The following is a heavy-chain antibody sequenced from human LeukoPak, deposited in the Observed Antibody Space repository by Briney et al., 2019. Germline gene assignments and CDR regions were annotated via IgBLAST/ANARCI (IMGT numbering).Heavy chain of an antibody. CDR3: ARDRLPPGTHSAYYHMDV. J-gene: IGHJ6*03. D-gene: IGHD4-11*01. CDR2: INPNSGGT. V-gene: IGHV1-2*02. Sequence: ASVKVSCKASGYTFTGYYMHWVRQAPGQGLEWMGWINPNSGGTNYAQKFQGRVTMTRDTSISTAFLDLASLRSDDTAVYFCARDRLPPGTHSAYYHMDVWGKGTTVIVSS. CDR1: GYTFTGYY.